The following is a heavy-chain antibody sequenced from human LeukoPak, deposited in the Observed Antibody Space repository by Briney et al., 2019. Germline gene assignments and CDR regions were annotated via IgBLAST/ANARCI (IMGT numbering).Heavy chain of an antibody. CDR3: ARSNWNDGFDY. V-gene: IGHV4-30-2*01. CDR1: GGSISSGGYS. D-gene: IGHD1-20*01. CDR2: IYHSGST. J-gene: IGHJ4*02. Sequence: PSETLSLTCAVSGGSISSGGYSWSWIRQPPGKGLEWIGYIYHSGSTYYNPSLKSRVTISVDRSKNQFSPKLSSVTAADTAVYYCARSNWNDGFDYWGQGTLVTVSS.